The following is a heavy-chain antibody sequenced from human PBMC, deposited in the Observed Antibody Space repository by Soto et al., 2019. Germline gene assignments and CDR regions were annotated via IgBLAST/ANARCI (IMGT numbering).Heavy chain of an antibody. V-gene: IGHV3-23*01. Sequence: EVQLLESGGGLVQPGGSLRLSCAASGFTFSSYAMSWVRQAPGKGLEWVSAVSGSGGSTYYADSVKGRFTISRDNSKNTLYLQMNSPRAEDTDVYYCAKEMVGFGDSFDYWGQGTPVTVSS. D-gene: IGHD3-10*01. CDR1: GFTFSSYA. J-gene: IGHJ4*02. CDR3: AKEMVGFGDSFDY. CDR2: VSGSGGST.